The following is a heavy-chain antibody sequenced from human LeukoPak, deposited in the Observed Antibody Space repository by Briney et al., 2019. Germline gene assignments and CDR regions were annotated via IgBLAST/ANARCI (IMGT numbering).Heavy chain of an antibody. J-gene: IGHJ6*03. Sequence: GSLRLSCAASVFTFSAYAMSWVRQTPGKGRECIGEINHSGSTNYKPSLKRRVTISVDTSKNQFSLKLSSVTAADTAVYYCARQRRVRGAKEVYYYYHYYMDVWGKGTTVTISS. CDR1: VFTFSAYA. CDR2: INHSGST. D-gene: IGHD3-10*01. V-gene: IGHV4-34*01. CDR3: ARQRRVRGAKEVYYYYHYYMDV.